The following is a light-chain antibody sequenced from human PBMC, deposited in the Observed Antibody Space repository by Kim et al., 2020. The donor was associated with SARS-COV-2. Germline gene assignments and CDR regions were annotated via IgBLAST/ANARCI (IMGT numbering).Light chain of an antibody. V-gene: IGLV1-40*01. Sequence: QSVLTQPPSVSGAPGQRVTISCTGSSSNIGAGYDVHWYQQLPGTAPKLLIYGNSNRPSGVPDRFSGSKSGTSASLAITGRQAEDEADYYCQSYDSSLSGFVFGGGTQLTVL. CDR1: SSNIGAGYD. CDR2: GNS. CDR3: QSYDSSLSGFV. J-gene: IGLJ2*01.